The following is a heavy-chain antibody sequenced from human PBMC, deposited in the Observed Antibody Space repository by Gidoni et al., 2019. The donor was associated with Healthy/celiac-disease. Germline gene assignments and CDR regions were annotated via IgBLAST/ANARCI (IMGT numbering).Heavy chain of an antibody. J-gene: IGHJ3*02. CDR2: RSYDGSNK. Sequence: QVQLLESGGGVVQPGSSLRLPCAASGFTFSSYGMHWVRQAPAKGLEWVAVRSYDGSNKYYADSVKGRFTISRDNSKNTLYLQMNSLRAEDTAVDYCAKDMAPGSSGWADAFDIWGQGTMVTVSS. D-gene: IGHD6-19*01. CDR3: AKDMAPGSSGWADAFDI. CDR1: GFTFSSYG. V-gene: IGHV3-30*18.